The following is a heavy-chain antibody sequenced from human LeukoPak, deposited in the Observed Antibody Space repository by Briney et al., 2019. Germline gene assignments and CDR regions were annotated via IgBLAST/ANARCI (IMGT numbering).Heavy chain of an antibody. D-gene: IGHD3-3*01. CDR2: INSDGSST. CDR1: GFTFSSYW. CDR3: ARDPHYDFWSGYYKPFDY. Sequence: PGGSLRLSRAASGFTFSSYWMHWVRQAPGKGLVWVSRINSDGSSTTYTDSVKGRFTISRDNAKNTLDLQMNSLRAEDTAVYYCARDPHYDFWSGYYKPFDYWGQGSLVTVSS. V-gene: IGHV3-74*01. J-gene: IGHJ4*02.